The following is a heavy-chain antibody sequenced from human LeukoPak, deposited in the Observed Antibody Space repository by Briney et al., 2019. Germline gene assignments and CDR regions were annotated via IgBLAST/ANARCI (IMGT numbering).Heavy chain of an antibody. CDR3: ARDKAGMVRGPKNSVLGWFDP. V-gene: IGHV1-3*01. Sequence: ASVKVSCTASGYTFTSYAMHWVRQAPGQRLEWMGWINAGNGNTKYSQKFQGRVTITRDTSASTAYMELSSLRSEDTAVYYCARDKAGMVRGPKNSVLGWFDPWGQGTLVTVPS. CDR2: INAGNGNT. J-gene: IGHJ5*02. D-gene: IGHD3-10*01. CDR1: GYTFTSYA.